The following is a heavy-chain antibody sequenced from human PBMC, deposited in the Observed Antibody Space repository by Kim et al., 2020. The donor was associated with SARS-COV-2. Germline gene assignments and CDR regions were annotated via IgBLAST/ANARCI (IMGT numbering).Heavy chain of an antibody. CDR1: GGSISSSSYY. D-gene: IGHD3-3*01. Sequence: SETLSLTCTVSGGSISSSSYYWGWIRQPPGKGLEWIGSIYYSGSTYYNPSLKSRVTISVDTSKNQFSLKLSSVTAADTAVYYCTRETLITIFGMVSAETDAFDIWGQGTMVTVSS. V-gene: IGHV4-39*02. J-gene: IGHJ3*02. CDR2: IYYSGST. CDR3: TRETLITIFGMVSAETDAFDI.